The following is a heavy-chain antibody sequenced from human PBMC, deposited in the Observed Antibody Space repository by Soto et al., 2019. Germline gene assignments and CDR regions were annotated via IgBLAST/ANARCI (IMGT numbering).Heavy chain of an antibody. D-gene: IGHD2-21*01. CDR3: AREVIPYNRDYDY. V-gene: IGHV4-34*01. Sequence: PSETLFLTFDAYGGSVNGYSWSWIFQPPGKGLEWMGEINQSGTTNYNPSLKSLVTISVDTSKNHLSLRLSSVTAADTAVYYCAREVIPYNRDYDYWGQGTLVTASS. J-gene: IGHJ4*02. CDR1: GGSVNGYS. CDR2: INQSGTT.